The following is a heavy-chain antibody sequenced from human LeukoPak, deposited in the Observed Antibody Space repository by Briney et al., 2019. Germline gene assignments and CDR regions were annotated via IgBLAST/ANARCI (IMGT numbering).Heavy chain of an antibody. Sequence: GGSLRLSCAVSGFTFTNYAMSWVRQTPEKGLEWVSTLSGIGGNTYYADSVKGRFTILRDNSKNTLYLQMNSPRTEDTAIYYCAKDSGTYELDHWGQGTLVTVFS. V-gene: IGHV3-23*01. CDR2: LSGIGGNT. J-gene: IGHJ1*01. D-gene: IGHD1-26*01. CDR3: AKDSGTYELDH. CDR1: GFTFTNYA.